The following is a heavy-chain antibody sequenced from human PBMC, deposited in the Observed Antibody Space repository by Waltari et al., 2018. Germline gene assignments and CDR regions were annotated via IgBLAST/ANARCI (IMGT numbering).Heavy chain of an antibody. D-gene: IGHD6-19*01. CDR2: IGESDASA. V-gene: IGHV3-23*01. CDR1: GLMFSAYA. J-gene: IGHJ4*02. CDR3: ASGQWPDPVDY. Sequence: EVQLLESGGALVQPGASLRLSCTASGLMFSAYAMSWVRQAPGKGLEWVSAIGESDASAYYAEHLKGRFIISRDNSKNTLSLQMSSLTAEDTALYYCASGQWPDPVDYWGQGTQVTVST.